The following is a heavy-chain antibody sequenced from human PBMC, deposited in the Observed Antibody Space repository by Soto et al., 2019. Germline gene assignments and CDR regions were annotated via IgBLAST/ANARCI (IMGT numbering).Heavy chain of an antibody. CDR2: INHSGST. V-gene: IGHV4-34*01. CDR1: GGSFSGYY. D-gene: IGHD5-12*01. J-gene: IGHJ4*02. CDR3: ARAGLGGYDLYY. Sequence: PSETLSLTCAVYGGSFSGYYWSWIRQPPGKGLEWIGEINHSGSTNYSPSLKSRVTISVDTSKNQFSLKLSSVTAADTAVYYCARAGLGGYDLYYWGQGTLVTVSS.